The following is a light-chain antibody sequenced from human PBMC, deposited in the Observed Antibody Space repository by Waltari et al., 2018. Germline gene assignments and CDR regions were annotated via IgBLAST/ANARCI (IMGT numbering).Light chain of an antibody. CDR2: DVS. J-gene: IGLJ2*01. V-gene: IGLV2-14*03. Sequence: QSALTQPASVSGSPGQSITISCTGTSYDVGGYDYVSWYQQHPGKAPKLMIHDVSNRPSGVSNRFSGSKSGNTASLTISGLQAEDESAYYCSSYRSDNILVFGGGTKVTIL. CDR1: SYDVGGYDY. CDR3: SSYRSDNILV.